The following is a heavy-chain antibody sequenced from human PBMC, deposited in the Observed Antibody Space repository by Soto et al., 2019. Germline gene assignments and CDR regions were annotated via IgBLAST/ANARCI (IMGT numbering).Heavy chain of an antibody. Sequence: QVQLVQSGAEVKKPGSSVKVSCKASGGTFSSYAISWVRQAPGQGLEWMGGIIPIFGTANYAQKFQGRVTINSDDSTRTAYMELSSLCSEDTAVYYCARDPLIVGETQKYFHHWSQSTMVIVCS. V-gene: IGHV1-69*01. J-gene: IGHJ1*01. D-gene: IGHD1-26*01. CDR1: GGTFSSYA. CDR3: ARDPLIVGETQKYFHH. CDR2: IIPIFGTA.